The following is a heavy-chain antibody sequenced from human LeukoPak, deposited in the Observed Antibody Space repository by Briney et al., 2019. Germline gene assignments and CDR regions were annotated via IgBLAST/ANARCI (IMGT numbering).Heavy chain of an antibody. D-gene: IGHD5-24*01. J-gene: IGHJ4*02. CDR2: MNPNSGNT. CDR3: AREELREMATLY. Sequence: GASVKVSCKASGYTFTSYDINWVRQATGQGLEWMGWMNPNSGNTGYAQKFQGRVTITRNTSISTAYMELSSLRSDDTAVYYCAREELREMATLYWGQGTLVTVSS. V-gene: IGHV1-8*03. CDR1: GYTFTSYD.